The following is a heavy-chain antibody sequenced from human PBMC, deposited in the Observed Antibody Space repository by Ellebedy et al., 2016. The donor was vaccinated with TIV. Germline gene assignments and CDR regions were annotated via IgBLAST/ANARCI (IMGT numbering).Heavy chain of an antibody. J-gene: IGHJ4*02. CDR1: GFTFSNYA. V-gene: IGHV3-23*01. Sequence: GESLKISCAASGFTFSNYAMSWVRQTPEKRLEWVLAISGNGGSTYSPDSVRGRFTISRDNSKTTLYLQMNSLRAEDTAIYYCVKHIGRDYGDRMDYWGQGTLVTVSS. D-gene: IGHD4-17*01. CDR3: VKHIGRDYGDRMDY. CDR2: ISGNGGST.